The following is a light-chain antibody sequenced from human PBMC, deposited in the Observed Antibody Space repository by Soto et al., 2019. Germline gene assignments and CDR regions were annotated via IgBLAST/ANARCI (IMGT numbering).Light chain of an antibody. J-gene: IGKJ1*01. V-gene: IGKV1-5*01. CDR1: QSISTW. CDR3: LQYNAYSWT. Sequence: DIQMTQSPSTLSASVGDRVTITCRASQSISTWLAWYQQKPGKAPQLLIYDASSFESGVPLRFSGSGAGTEFPLTISSLQPDDFATYYCLQYNAYSWTFGQGTKVEIK. CDR2: DAS.